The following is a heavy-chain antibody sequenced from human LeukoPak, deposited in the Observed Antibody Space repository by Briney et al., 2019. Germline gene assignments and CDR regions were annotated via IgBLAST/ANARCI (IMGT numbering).Heavy chain of an antibody. CDR1: GFTFSNAW. CDR2: IKSKTDGWTT. J-gene: IGHJ4*02. D-gene: IGHD3-16*02. CDR3: TTEDTFGGVITY. V-gene: IGHV3-15*01. Sequence: TGGSLRLSCAASGFTFSNAWMSWVRQAPGKGLEWVGRIKSKTDGWTTDYAAPVKGRFTISRDDSKNTLYLQMNSLKTEDTAVYYCTTEDTFGGVITYWGQGTLVTVSS.